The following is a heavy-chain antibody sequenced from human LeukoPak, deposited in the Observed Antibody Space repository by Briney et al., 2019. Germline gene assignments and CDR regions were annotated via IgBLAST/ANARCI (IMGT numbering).Heavy chain of an antibody. Sequence: SETLSLTCTVSGGSISSYYWSWIRQPAGEGLEWIGRIYISGRTNYNPSLNSRVTMSVDTSKNQFSLKLSSVTAADTAVYYCARIDGATVAIDYWGQGTLVTVSS. D-gene: IGHD4-17*01. CDR1: GGSISSYY. J-gene: IGHJ4*02. CDR2: IYISGRT. V-gene: IGHV4-4*07. CDR3: ARIDGATVAIDY.